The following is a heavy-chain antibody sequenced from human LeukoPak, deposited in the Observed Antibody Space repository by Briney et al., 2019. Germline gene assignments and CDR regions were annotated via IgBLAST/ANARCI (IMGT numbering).Heavy chain of an antibody. V-gene: IGHV4-4*02. Sequence: SGTLSLTCAVSGGSISSSNWWSWVRQPPGKGLEWIGEIYHSGSTNYNPSLKSRVTISVDKSENQFSLKLSSVTAADTAVYYCARKPIVNSAWYYFDYWGQGTLVTVSS. J-gene: IGHJ4*02. CDR2: IYHSGST. CDR3: ARKPIVNSAWYYFDY. CDR1: GGSISSSNW. D-gene: IGHD3-22*01.